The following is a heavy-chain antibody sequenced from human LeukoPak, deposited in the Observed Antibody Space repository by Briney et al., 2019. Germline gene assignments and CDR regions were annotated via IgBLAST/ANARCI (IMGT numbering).Heavy chain of an antibody. D-gene: IGHD6-13*01. J-gene: IGHJ3*02. CDR1: GFTVSSIY. CDR2: IYSGGTI. V-gene: IGHV3-53*01. Sequence: GRSLRLSCALSGFTVSSIYMSCVRHAPGEGLGWVSVIYSGGTIYYADSVKGRFTITRDNSKTTLYLQMNSLRAEDTAVYDCARVLVMAAAGRRDAFDMWGQGTMVTVSS. CDR3: ARVLVMAAAGRRDAFDM.